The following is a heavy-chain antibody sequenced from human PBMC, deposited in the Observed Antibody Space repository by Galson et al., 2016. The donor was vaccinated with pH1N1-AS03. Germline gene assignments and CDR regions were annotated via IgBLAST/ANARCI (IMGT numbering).Heavy chain of an antibody. CDR1: GFNFASCS. J-gene: IGHJ5*02. V-gene: IGHV3-48*02. CDR3: TRLTGSGP. CDR2: INSRSSSI. D-gene: IGHD1-1*01. Sequence: SLRLSCAASGFNFASCSMNWVRQAPGKGLEWVSYINSRSSSILCGDSVKGRFTISRDNAKNSLYLQMIALRDDDTAVYYCTRLTGSGPWGQGTRVTVSS.